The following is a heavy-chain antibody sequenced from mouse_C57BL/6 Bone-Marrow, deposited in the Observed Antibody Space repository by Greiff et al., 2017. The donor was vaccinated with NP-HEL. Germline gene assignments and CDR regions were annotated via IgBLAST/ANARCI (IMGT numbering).Heavy chain of an antibody. CDR3: TTGLVTTEGYFDV. V-gene: IGHV14-4*01. CDR1: GFNIKDDY. D-gene: IGHD1-1*01. J-gene: IGHJ1*03. CDR2: IDPENGDT. Sequence: VQLQQSGAELVRPGASVKLSCTASGFNIKDDYMHWVKQRPEQGLEWIGWIDPENGDTEYASKFQGKATITADTSSNTAYLQLSSLTSEDTAVYYCTTGLVTTEGYFDVWVTGTTVTVSS.